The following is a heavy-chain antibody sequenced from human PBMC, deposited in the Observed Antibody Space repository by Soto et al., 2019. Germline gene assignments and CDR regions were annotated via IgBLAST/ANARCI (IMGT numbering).Heavy chain of an antibody. D-gene: IGHD6-13*01. CDR1: GDSVSSNSAA. Sequence: PSQTLSLTCAISGDSVSSNSAAWNWIRQSPSRGLEWLGRTYYRSKWYNDYAVSVKSRITINPDTSKNQFSLQLNSVTPEDTAVYYCARGSTYSSSWYYYYGMDVWGQGTTVTVSS. CDR3: ARGSTYSSSWYYYYGMDV. V-gene: IGHV6-1*01. J-gene: IGHJ6*02. CDR2: TYYRSKWYN.